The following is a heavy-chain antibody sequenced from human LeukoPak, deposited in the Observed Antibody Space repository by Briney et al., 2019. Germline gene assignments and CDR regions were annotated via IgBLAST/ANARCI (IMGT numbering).Heavy chain of an antibody. Sequence: GGSLRLSCAASGFTFSSYGMHWVRQAPGKGLEWVAVIWYDGSNKYYADSVKGRFTISRDNSKNTLYLQMNSLRAEDTAVYYWARDGVGATTENYYYYYGMDVWGQGTTVTVSS. CDR1: GFTFSSYG. CDR2: IWYDGSNK. J-gene: IGHJ6*02. CDR3: ARDGVGATTENYYYYYGMDV. V-gene: IGHV3-33*01. D-gene: IGHD1-26*01.